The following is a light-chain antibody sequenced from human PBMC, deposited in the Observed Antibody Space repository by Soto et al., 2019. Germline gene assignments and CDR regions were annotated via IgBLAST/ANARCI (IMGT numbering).Light chain of an antibody. J-gene: IGKJ1*01. CDR1: HTISSRY. V-gene: IGKV3-15*01. CDR3: QHYNYWPPKT. Sequence: DIVLTQSPGTLSLSPGERATLSCRASHTISSRYLAWYQQKPGQAPRLLIYGAYTRATGIPARFSGSGSGTDFTLTIGSLQSEDFAVYYCQHYNYWPPKTFGQGTKVDIK. CDR2: GAY.